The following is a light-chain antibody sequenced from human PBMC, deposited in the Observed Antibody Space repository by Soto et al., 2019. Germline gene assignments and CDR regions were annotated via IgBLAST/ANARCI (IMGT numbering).Light chain of an antibody. V-gene: IGLV3-21*04. J-gene: IGLJ1*01. Sequence: SYELTQPPSESVAPGETARITCGGNDIGRKSVHWYQQKPGQAPVLVNYYDRDRPSGIPERFSGTNSGNTATLTISRVEAGDEADYYCQVWDSSSDHYVFATGTKVTVL. CDR1: DIGRKS. CDR3: QVWDSSSDHYV. CDR2: YDR.